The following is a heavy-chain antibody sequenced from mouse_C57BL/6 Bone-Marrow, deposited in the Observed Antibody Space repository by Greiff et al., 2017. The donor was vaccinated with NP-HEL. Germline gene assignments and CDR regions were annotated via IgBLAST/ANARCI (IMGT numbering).Heavy chain of an antibody. CDR1: GYTFTSYW. V-gene: IGHV1-55*01. CDR2: IYPGSGST. J-gene: IGHJ1*03. D-gene: IGHD2-4*01. CDR3: ARKRDYYDYAHWYFDV. Sequence: VQLQQPGAELVKPGASVKMSCKASGYTFTSYWITWVKQRPGQGLEWIGDIYPGSGSTNYNEKFKSKATLTVDTSSSTAYMQLSSLTSEDSAVYYCARKRDYYDYAHWYFDVWGTGTTVTVSS.